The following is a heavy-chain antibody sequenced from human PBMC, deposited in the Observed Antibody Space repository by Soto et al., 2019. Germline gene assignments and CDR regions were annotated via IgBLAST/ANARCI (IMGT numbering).Heavy chain of an antibody. CDR3: AKGDAAAGGGDY. CDR1: GFTFSSYD. D-gene: IGHD6-13*01. Sequence: QVQLVESGGGVVQPGRSLRLSCAASGFTFSSYDMHWVRQAPGKGLEWVAVISYDGSNKYYADSVKGRFTISRDNSKNTLYLQMNSLRAEDTAVYYCAKGDAAAGGGDYWGQGTLVTVSS. V-gene: IGHV3-30*18. CDR2: ISYDGSNK. J-gene: IGHJ4*02.